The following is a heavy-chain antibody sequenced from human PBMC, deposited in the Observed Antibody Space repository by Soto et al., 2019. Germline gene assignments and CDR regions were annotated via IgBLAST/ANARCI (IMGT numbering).Heavy chain of an antibody. V-gene: IGHV2-70*11. J-gene: IGHJ6*02. CDR3: ARMGVGFLGWFPYGMDV. D-gene: IGHD3-3*01. CDR1: GFSLSTSGMC. CDR2: IDWDDDK. Sequence: SGPTLVNPTQTLTLTCTLSGFSLSTSGMCVSWIRQPPGKALEWLARIDWDDDKYYSTSLKTRLTISKDTSKNQVVLTMTNMDPVDTATYYCARMGVGFLGWFPYGMDVWGQGTTVIVSS.